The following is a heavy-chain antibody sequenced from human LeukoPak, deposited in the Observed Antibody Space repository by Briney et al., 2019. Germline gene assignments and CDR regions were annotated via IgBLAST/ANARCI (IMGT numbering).Heavy chain of an antibody. Sequence: GGSLRLSCAASGFTFSSYGMHWVRQAPGKGLEWVAFIRYDGSNKCYADSVKGRFTISRDNSKNTLYLQMNSLRAEDTAVYYCAKDFRITMVRELGAYWGQGTLVTVSS. J-gene: IGHJ4*02. CDR3: AKDFRITMVRELGAY. CDR1: GFTFSSYG. D-gene: IGHD3-10*01. V-gene: IGHV3-30*02. CDR2: IRYDGSNK.